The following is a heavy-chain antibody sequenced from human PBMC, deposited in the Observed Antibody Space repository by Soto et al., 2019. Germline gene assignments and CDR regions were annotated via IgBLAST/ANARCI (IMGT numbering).Heavy chain of an antibody. J-gene: IGHJ4*02. CDR3: ARDFGSDFSAPGAVFDY. CDR1: GYFFTSYG. Sequence: QVQLVQSGGEVVQPGASVKVSCKASGYFFTSYGISWVRQAPGQGLEWMGWISPYNGNTKYAQNFQGRVTMTTDTSTYTAYMELRSLRSDDPAVYYCARDFGSDFSAPGAVFDYWGQGTLVTVSS. D-gene: IGHD3-3*01. V-gene: IGHV1-18*04. CDR2: ISPYNGNT.